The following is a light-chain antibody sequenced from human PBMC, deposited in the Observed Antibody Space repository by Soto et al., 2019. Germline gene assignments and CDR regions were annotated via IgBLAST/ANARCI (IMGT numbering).Light chain of an antibody. V-gene: IGKV3-15*01. Sequence: ETLMTQSPATLSVSQGERATLSCRASQSVNNNLAWYQQKLGQAPRVLIYGASTRATCITARFTGSGSGTEFILTITSLQSEDSAVYYCQEYNTWPWTFGQGTKVEFK. CDR2: GAS. J-gene: IGKJ1*01. CDR3: QEYNTWPWT. CDR1: QSVNNN.